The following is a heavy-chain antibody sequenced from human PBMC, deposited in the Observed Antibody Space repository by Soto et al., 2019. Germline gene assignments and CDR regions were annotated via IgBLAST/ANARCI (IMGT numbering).Heavy chain of an antibody. CDR2: INPNSGGK. CDR3: ARGPYISSSSLRGGEGLLDYYYYGMDV. CDR1: GYTFTGYY. V-gene: IGHV1-2*04. J-gene: IGHJ6*02. D-gene: IGHD6-13*01. Sequence: GASVKVSCKASGYTFTGYYMHWVRQAPGQGLEWMGWINPNSGGKNYAQKFQGWVTMTRDTSISTAYMELSRLRSDDTAVYYCARGPYISSSSLRGGEGLLDYYYYGMDVWGQGTTVTVSS.